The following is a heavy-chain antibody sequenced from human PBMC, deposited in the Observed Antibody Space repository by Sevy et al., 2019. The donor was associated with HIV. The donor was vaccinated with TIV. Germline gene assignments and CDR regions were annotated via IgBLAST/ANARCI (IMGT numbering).Heavy chain of an antibody. J-gene: IGHJ3*02. V-gene: IGHV4-59*08. CDR2: VYYTGGT. CDR3: ARRNDFDI. CDR1: DGSINSDH. Sequence: SETLSLAYTVSDGSINSDHWNWIRQPPGKGLEWIGYVYYTGGTNYNPSLKNRVTISVDRTKNQFSLKLTFVTAADTAVYYCARRNDFDIWGQGTMVTVSS.